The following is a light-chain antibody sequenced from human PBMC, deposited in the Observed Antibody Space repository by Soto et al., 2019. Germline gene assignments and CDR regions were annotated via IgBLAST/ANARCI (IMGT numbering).Light chain of an antibody. CDR1: QSVSSD. V-gene: IGKV3-20*01. J-gene: IGKJ1*01. CDR3: HQYGSSPWT. CDR2: GAS. Sequence: EIVMAQSAATLSVSAGERPTISSTASQSVSSDLAWYQQKPGQSPRLLIYGASRRATGISDRFSGSVYGTDFTLTISRLETEDFAVYYCHQYGSSPWTFGQGTKVDIK.